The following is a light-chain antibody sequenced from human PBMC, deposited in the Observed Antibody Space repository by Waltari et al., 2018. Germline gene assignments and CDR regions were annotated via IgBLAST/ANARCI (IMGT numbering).Light chain of an antibody. CDR2: TVT. J-gene: IGKJ4*01. Sequence: DIVMTQTPLSLPVTPGDPASVSCRSSQSLLHSDGNTYLHWYLQKPGQSPRLLIYTVTNRKSGVPDRFSGSGSGTDFTLKISRVEPEDVGVYFCMQSSKHPLTFGGGTKVEIK. V-gene: IGKV2D-29*02. CDR3: MQSSKHPLT. CDR1: QSLLHSDGNTY.